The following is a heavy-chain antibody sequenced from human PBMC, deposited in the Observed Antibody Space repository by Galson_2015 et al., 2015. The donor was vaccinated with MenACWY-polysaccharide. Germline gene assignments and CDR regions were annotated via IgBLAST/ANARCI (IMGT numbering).Heavy chain of an antibody. CDR1: GGSISSSSYY. V-gene: IGHV4-39*01. CDR2: IYYGGST. CDR3: ARQGGSGRSHDY. Sequence: SETLSLTYTVSGGSISSSSYYWGWIRQPPGKGLEWIGTIYYGGSTYYNPSLKSRVTISVDTSKNQFSLKLTSVTAADTAVYYCARQGGSGRSHDYWGQGTLVTVSS. D-gene: IGHD5-12*01. J-gene: IGHJ4*02.